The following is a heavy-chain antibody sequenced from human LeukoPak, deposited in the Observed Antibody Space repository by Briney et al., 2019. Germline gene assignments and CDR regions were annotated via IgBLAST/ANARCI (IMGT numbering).Heavy chain of an antibody. CDR3: ARHGAGVHNFDY. V-gene: IGHV4-59*08. Sequence: PSETLSLTCTVSGGSISSYYWSWIRQPPGKGLEWIGYIYYSGSTNYNPSLKSRVTISVDTSKNQFSLKLSSVTAADTAVYYCARHGAGVHNFDYWGQGTLVTVSS. D-gene: IGHD1-1*01. CDR2: IYYSGST. CDR1: GGSISSYY. J-gene: IGHJ4*02.